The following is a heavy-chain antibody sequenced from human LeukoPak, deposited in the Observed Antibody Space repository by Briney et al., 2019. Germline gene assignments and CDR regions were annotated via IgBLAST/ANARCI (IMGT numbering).Heavy chain of an antibody. D-gene: IGHD3-10*01. CDR2: INHSGST. Sequence: PSETLSLTCAVYGGSFSGYYWSWIRQPPGKGLEWIGEINHSGSTNYNPSLKSRVTISVDTSKNQFSLKLSSVTAADTAVYYCAGWVGELLPLFAYWGQGTLVTVSS. V-gene: IGHV4-34*01. CDR1: GGSFSGYY. J-gene: IGHJ4*02. CDR3: AGWVGELLPLFAY.